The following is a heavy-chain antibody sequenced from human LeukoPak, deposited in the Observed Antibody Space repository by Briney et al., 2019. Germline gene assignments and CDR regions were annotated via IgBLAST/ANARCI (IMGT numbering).Heavy chain of an antibody. CDR1: GFTVSSNY. CDR2: IYSGGST. Sequence: GRSLRLSCAASGFTVSSNYMSWVRQAPGKGLEWVSVIYSGGSTYYADSVKGRFTISRDDAKNSLSLQMNSLRAEDTAVYYCAKGSGWLIDHWGQGTVVTVSS. CDR3: AKGSGWLIDH. D-gene: IGHD6-19*01. V-gene: IGHV3-53*01. J-gene: IGHJ4*02.